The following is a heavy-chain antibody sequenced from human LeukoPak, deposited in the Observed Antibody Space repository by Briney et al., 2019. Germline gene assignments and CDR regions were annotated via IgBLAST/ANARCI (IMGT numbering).Heavy chain of an antibody. D-gene: IGHD1-14*01. Sequence: SQTLSLTCAVSGGSISSGGYSWSWLRQPPGKGLEWIGYIYHSGSTYYNPSLKSRVTISVDRSKNQFSLKLSSVTAADTAVYYCARDTGGYYFDYWGQGTLVTVSS. CDR3: ARDTGGYYFDY. CDR2: IYHSGST. V-gene: IGHV4-30-2*01. CDR1: GGSISSGGYS. J-gene: IGHJ4*02.